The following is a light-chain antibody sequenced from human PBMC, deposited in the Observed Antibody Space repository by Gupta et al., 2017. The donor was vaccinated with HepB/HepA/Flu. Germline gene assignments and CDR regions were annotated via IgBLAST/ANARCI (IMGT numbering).Light chain of an antibody. J-gene: IGLJ2*01. Sequence: SSEVTQDPAVSVALGQTVRITCEGDSLRSYYASWYQQKPGQAPVLVIYGKNNRPSGIPDRFSGSSSGNTASLTITGAQAEDEADYYCNSRDSSGNHLVFGGGTKLTVL. V-gene: IGLV3-19*01. CDR3: NSRDSSGNHLV. CDR1: SLRSYY. CDR2: GKN.